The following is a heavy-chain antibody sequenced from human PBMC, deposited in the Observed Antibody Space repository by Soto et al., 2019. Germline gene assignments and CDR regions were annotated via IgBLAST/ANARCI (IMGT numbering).Heavy chain of an antibody. CDR1: GYTFTSYA. V-gene: IGHV1-3*01. CDR2: INAGNGNT. CDR3: ARGSSGRPYYFDY. D-gene: IGHD6-19*01. J-gene: IGHJ4*02. Sequence: ASVKVSCKAPGYTFTSYAMHWVRQAPGQRLEWMGWINAGNGNTKYSQKFQGRVTITRDTSASTAYMELSSLRSEDTAVYYCARGSSGRPYYFDYWGQGTLVTV.